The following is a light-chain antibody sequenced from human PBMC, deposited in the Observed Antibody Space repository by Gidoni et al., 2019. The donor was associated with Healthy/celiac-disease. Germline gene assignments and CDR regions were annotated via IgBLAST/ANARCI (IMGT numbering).Light chain of an antibody. CDR1: KLGDKY. CDR2: QDS. J-gene: IGLJ2*01. V-gene: IGLV3-1*01. CDR3: QAWDSSTPVV. Sequence: SYELTQPPSVSVSPGQTASITCSGDKLGDKYACWYQQKPGQYPVLVIYQDSKRPSGIPERFSGSTSGNTATLTISGTQAMDEADYYCQAWDSSTPVVFGGGTKLTVL.